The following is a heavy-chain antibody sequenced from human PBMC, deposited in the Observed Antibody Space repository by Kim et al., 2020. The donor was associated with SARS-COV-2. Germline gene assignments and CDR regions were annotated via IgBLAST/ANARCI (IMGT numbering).Heavy chain of an antibody. Sequence: GGSLRLSCAASGFTFSSYNMNWVRQAPGKGLEWVSSISSSGSYIYYADSVKGRFTISRDNAKNSLYLQMNSLRAEDTAVYYCTREGNVLGYCSGGSCYFPLWGQGTLVTVSS. CDR1: GFTFSSYN. J-gene: IGHJ4*02. CDR2: ISSSGSYI. CDR3: TREGNVLGYCSGGSCYFPL. D-gene: IGHD2-15*01. V-gene: IGHV3-21*01.